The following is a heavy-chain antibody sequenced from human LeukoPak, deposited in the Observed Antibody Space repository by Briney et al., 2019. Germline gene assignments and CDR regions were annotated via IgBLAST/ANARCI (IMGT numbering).Heavy chain of an antibody. J-gene: IGHJ4*02. CDR2: ISYDGRNT. V-gene: IGHV3-30*04. D-gene: IGHD4-17*01. CDR1: GFTFGSYS. Sequence: GGSLRLSCAASGFTFGSYSMHWVRQAPGKGLEWVAVISYDGRNTYYAKSVKGRFTISRDDSKNTLYLQMNSLRADDTAVYCCARNSVTTGYYFDYWGQGTLVTVSS. CDR3: ARNSVTTGYYFDY.